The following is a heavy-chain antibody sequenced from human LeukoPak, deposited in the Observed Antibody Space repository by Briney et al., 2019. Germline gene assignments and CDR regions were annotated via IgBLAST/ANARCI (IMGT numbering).Heavy chain of an antibody. CDR3: GRDSWGWDY. CDR2: ISWNSGSI. Sequence: GGSLRLSCAASGFTFSDFWMHWVRQAPGKGLVWVSGISWNSGSIGYADSVKGRFTISRDNSKNTVYMQMNSLRPDDTAVYYCGRDSWGWDYWGQGTLVTVSS. CDR1: GFTFSDFW. J-gene: IGHJ4*02. V-gene: IGHV3-74*01. D-gene: IGHD3-16*01.